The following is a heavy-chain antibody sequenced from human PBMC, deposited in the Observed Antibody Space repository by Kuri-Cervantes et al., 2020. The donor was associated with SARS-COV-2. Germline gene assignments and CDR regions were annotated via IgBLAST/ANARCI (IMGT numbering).Heavy chain of an antibody. CDR1: GGTFSSYA. CDR3: VREGVAWGFDAFDI. V-gene: IGHV1-69*05. Sequence: SVKVSCKASGGTFSSYAISWVRQAPGQGLEWMGGIIPIFGTANYAQKFQGRVTITTDESTSTAYMELSSLRSEDTAVYYCVREGVAWGFDAFDIWGQGTMVTVSS. CDR2: IIPIFGTA. J-gene: IGHJ3*02. D-gene: IGHD3-16*01.